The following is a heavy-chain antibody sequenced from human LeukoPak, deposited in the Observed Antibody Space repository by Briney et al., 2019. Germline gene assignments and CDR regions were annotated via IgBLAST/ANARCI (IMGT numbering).Heavy chain of an antibody. J-gene: IGHJ6*03. CDR1: GFTFSSYW. CDR2: IKQDGSEK. Sequence: PGGSLRLSCAASGFTFSSYWMSWVRQAPGKGLEWVANIKQDGSEKYYVDSVKGRFTISRDNAKNSLYLQMNSLRAEDTAVYYCARDNYYGSGSYYVYYMDVWGKGTTVTISS. V-gene: IGHV3-7*03. CDR3: ARDNYYGSGSYYVYYMDV. D-gene: IGHD3-10*01.